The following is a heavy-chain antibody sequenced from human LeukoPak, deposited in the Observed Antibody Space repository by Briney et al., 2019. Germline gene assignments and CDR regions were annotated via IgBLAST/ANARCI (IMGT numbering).Heavy chain of an antibody. J-gene: IGHJ4*02. CDR3: ARACSMTTCNFDY. V-gene: IGHV3-7*01. CDR2: IKQDGSEK. D-gene: IGHD6-13*01. CDR1: GFTFSSYW. Sequence: PGGSLRLSCAASGFTFSSYWMSWVRQAPGQGLEWVANIKQDGSEKLYVDSVKGRFTISRDNAKNSLFLQMNSLRAEDTAVYYCARACSMTTCNFDYWGQGTLVTVSS.